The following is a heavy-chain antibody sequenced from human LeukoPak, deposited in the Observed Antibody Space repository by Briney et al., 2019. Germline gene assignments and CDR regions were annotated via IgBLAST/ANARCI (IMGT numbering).Heavy chain of an antibody. CDR3: ARDAVYSSSWQYY. Sequence: GGSLRLSCAASGFTFSTSTMHWVRQAPGKGLEWVAVIWYDGSNKYYADSVKGRFTISRDNSKNTLYLQMNSLRAEDTAVYYCARDAVYSSSWQYYWGQGTLVTVSS. D-gene: IGHD6-13*01. CDR1: GFTFSTST. J-gene: IGHJ4*02. CDR2: IWYDGSNK. V-gene: IGHV3-33*08.